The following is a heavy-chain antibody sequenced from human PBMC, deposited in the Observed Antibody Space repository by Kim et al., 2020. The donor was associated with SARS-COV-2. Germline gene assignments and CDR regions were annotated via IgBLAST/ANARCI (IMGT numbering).Heavy chain of an antibody. CDR3: ASLPGIAAAGTRGAFDI. D-gene: IGHD6-13*01. CDR2: IYYSGST. V-gene: IGHV4-59*08. J-gene: IGHJ3*02. CDR1: GGSISSYY. Sequence: SETLSLTCTVSGGSISSYYWSWIRQPPGKGLEWIGYIYYSGSTNYNPSLKSRVTISVDTSKNQFSLKLSSVTAADTAVYYCASLPGIAAAGTRGAFDIWGQGTMVTVSS.